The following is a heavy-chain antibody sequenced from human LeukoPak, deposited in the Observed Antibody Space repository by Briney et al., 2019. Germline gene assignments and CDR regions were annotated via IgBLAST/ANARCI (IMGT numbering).Heavy chain of an antibody. CDR3: ARDSFAYQYDSSGYYYEDY. Sequence: ASVKVSCKASGYTLTSYGISWVRQAPGQGLEWMGWISAYNGNTYYAQNLQGRVTMTTDTSTSTAYMELRSLRSDDTAVYYCARDSFAYQYDSSGYYYEDYWGQGTLVTVSS. D-gene: IGHD3-22*01. CDR1: GYTLTSYG. V-gene: IGHV1-18*01. J-gene: IGHJ4*02. CDR2: ISAYNGNT.